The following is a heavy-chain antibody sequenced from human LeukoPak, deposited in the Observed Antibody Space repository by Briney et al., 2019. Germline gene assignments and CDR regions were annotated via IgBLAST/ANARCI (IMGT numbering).Heavy chain of an antibody. Sequence: PSETLSLTCAVYGGSFSGYYWSWIRQPPGKGLEWIGEINHSGSTNYNPSLKSRVTISVDTSKNQFSLKLSSVTAADTAVYCCARGGSPVGATNDYWGQGTLVTVSS. CDR3: ARGGSPVGATNDY. V-gene: IGHV4-34*01. D-gene: IGHD1-26*01. CDR2: INHSGST. CDR1: GGSFSGYY. J-gene: IGHJ4*02.